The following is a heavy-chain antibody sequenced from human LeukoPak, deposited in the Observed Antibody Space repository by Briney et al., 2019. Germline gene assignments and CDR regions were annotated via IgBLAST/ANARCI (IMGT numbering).Heavy chain of an antibody. CDR3: ARETLHNYGAHN. Sequence: SETLSLTCTVSGGSVSSGSYYWSWIRQPPGKGLEWIGYIYYSGSTNYNPSLKSRVTISVDTSKNQLSLKLSSVTAADTAVYYCARETLHNYGAHNWGQGTLVTVSS. J-gene: IGHJ4*02. D-gene: IGHD5-24*01. CDR2: IYYSGST. V-gene: IGHV4-61*01. CDR1: GGSVSSGSYY.